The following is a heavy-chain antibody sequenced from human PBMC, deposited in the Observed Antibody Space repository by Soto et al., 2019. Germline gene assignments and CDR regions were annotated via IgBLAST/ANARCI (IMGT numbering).Heavy chain of an antibody. CDR2: ISGSGGST. V-gene: IGHV3-23*01. CDR1: GFTFSSYA. CDR3: AKVGDYYGSGSYYLDDAFDI. J-gene: IGHJ3*02. D-gene: IGHD3-10*01. Sequence: GGSLRLSCAASGFTFSSYAMSWVRLAPGKGLEWVSAISGSGGSTYYADSVKGRFTISRDNSKNTLYLQMNSLRAEDTAVYYCAKVGDYYGSGSYYLDDAFDIWGQGTMVTVSS.